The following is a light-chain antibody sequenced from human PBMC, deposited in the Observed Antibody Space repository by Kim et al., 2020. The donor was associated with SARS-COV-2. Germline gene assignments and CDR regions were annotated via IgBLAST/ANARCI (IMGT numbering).Light chain of an antibody. CDR3: QVWENTLRT. CDR2: YDS. V-gene: IGLV3-21*01. CDR1: NIGRKS. Sequence: SYELTQPPSVSVAPGKTARITCGGNNIGRKSIHWYQHKPGQAPVLVIYYDSDRPPGVSERFSASNSGNTATLAISSVEPGDEADHYCQVWENTLRTFGGGTQLTVL. J-gene: IGLJ2*01.